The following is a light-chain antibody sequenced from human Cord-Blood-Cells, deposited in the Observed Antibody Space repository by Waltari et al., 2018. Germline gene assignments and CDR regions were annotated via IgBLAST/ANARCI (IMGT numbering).Light chain of an antibody. J-gene: IGLJ3*02. CDR3: CSYAGSSTSV. CDR2: EGS. Sequence: QSAVTQPASVSGSPGQSITIPVTGTRRDVGSYNLVSWYHQHPGKAPKLMIYEGSKRPSGVSNRFSGSKSGNTASLTISGLQAEDEADYYCCSYAGSSTSVFGGGTKLTVL. CDR1: RRDVGSYNL. V-gene: IGLV2-23*01.